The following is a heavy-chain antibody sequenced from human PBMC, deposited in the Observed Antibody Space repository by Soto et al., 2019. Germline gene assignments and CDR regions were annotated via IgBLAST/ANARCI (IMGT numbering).Heavy chain of an antibody. V-gene: IGHV4-31*03. J-gene: IGHJ4*02. CDR2: IYYSGST. CDR1: GGSISSGGYY. Sequence: PSETLSLTCTVSGGSISSGGYYWSWIRQHAGKGLEWIGYIYYSGSTYYNPSLKSRVTISVDTSKNQFSLKLSSVTAADTAVYYCARSFSLRPFDYWGQGTLVTVSS. CDR3: ARSFSLRPFDY. D-gene: IGHD3-3*01.